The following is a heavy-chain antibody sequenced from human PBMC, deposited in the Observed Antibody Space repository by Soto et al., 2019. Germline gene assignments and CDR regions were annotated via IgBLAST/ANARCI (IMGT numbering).Heavy chain of an antibody. J-gene: IGHJ4*02. D-gene: IGHD4-17*01. V-gene: IGHV3-11*01. Sequence: QGQLVESGGGLVKPGGSLRLSCAASGFTFSDYYMSWIRQVPGKGLEWLSYISSSGTTIYYADSVKGRFTISRDNGKNSLYLQMNSLRGEDTAVYYCARETRLRGTDYWGQGTLVTVSS. CDR1: GFTFSDYY. CDR3: ARETRLRGTDY. CDR2: ISSSGTTI.